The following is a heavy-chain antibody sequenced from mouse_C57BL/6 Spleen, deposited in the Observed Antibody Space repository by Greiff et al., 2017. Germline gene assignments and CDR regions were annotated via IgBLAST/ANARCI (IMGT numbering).Heavy chain of an antibody. CDR1: GFTFTDYE. CDR2: IDPETGGT. CDR3: TRETTVVATEYFDV. Sequence: VQRVESGAELVRPGASVTLSCKASGFTFTDYEMHWVKQTPLHGLEWIGAIDPETGGTAYNQKFQGQAILTADKSSSTAYMELRSLTSEDSAVYDWTRETTVVATEYFDVWGTGTTVTVAA. D-gene: IGHD1-1*01. V-gene: IGHV1-15*01. J-gene: IGHJ1*03.